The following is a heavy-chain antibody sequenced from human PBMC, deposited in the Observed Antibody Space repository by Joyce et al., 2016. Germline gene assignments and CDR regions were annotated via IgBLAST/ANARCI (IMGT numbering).Heavy chain of an antibody. Sequence: QAQLVESGGGVVQPGRSLRLSCAVSGFTFRSYGMHWVRQATGSGLEWVADISKDGKNKNDADSVKGRFTVSRDNSKKSLSLQMNSLRPEDTAVYYCAKDRETSAVLDFWGQGTPVTVSS. D-gene: IGHD6-25*01. CDR2: ISKDGKNK. CDR3: AKDRETSAVLDF. CDR1: GFTFRSYG. V-gene: IGHV3-30*18. J-gene: IGHJ4*02.